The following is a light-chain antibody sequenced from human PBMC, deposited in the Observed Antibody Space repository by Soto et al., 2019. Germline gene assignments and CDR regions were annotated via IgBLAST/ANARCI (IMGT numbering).Light chain of an antibody. CDR3: HQYNIWPPWT. Sequence: EIVMTQSPATLSVSPGERATLSCRASQSVSRNLAWYQQKPGQAPRLLIYGASTRATGIPARFSGSGSGTEFTLTFSSLQSEDFAVYYCHQYNIWPPWTFGPITKVEI. CDR2: GAS. CDR1: QSVSRN. J-gene: IGKJ1*01. V-gene: IGKV3-15*01.